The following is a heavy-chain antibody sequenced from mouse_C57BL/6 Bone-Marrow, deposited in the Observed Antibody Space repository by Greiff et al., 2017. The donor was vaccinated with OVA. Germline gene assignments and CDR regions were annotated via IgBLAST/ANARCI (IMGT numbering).Heavy chain of an antibody. Sequence: EVQLQQSGAELVRPGSSVKMSCKTSGYTFTSYGINWVKQRPGQGLEWIGYIYIGNGYPEYTEKFKGKATLTSDTSSSTAYMQLSSLASEDSAIYFCAEGYYVFAYWGQGTLVTVSA. J-gene: IGHJ3*01. CDR3: AEGYYVFAY. CDR1: GYTFTSYG. D-gene: IGHD2-3*01. CDR2: IYIGNGYP. V-gene: IGHV1-58*01.